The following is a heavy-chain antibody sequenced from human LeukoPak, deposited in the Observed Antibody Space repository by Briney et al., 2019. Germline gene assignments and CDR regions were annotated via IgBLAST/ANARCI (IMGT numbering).Heavy chain of an antibody. CDR3: ARVACSGGSCYFKGDWFDP. Sequence: PSETLSLTCTVSGGSISGYYWSWIRQPPGKGLEWIGEINHSGSTNYNPSLKSRVTISVDTSKNQFSLKLSSVTAADTAVYYCARVACSGGSCYFKGDWFDPWGQGTLVTVSS. J-gene: IGHJ5*02. D-gene: IGHD2-15*01. CDR1: GGSISGYY. CDR2: INHSGST. V-gene: IGHV4-34*01.